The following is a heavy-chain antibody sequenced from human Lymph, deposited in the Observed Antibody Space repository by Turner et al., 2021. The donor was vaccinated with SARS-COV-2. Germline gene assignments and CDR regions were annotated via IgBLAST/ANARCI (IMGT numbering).Heavy chain of an antibody. CDR2: ISYYGCHK. CDR1: GFTFISYG. Sequence: QVQLVESGGGVVQPGRSLRLCCAASGFTFISYGMHWVRQAPGKGLEWVAVISYYGCHKSYADSVKGRFTISRDNSKNTLYLQMISLRAEDTAVYYCAWALYYYYGMDVWGQGTTVTVSS. CDR3: AWALYYYYGMDV. V-gene: IGHV3-30*03. J-gene: IGHJ6*02.